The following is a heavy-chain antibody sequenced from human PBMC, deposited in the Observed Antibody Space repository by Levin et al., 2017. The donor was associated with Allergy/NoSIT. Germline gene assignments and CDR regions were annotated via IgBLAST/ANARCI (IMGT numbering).Heavy chain of an antibody. CDR1: GYSFTSYW. Sequence: GGSLRLSCKGSGYSFTSYWISWVRQMPGKGLEWMGRIDPSDSYTNYSPSFQGHVTISADKSISTAYLQWSSLKASDTAMYYCARSPWFGELSGWFDPWGQGTLVTVSS. V-gene: IGHV5-10-1*01. CDR2: IDPSDSYT. J-gene: IGHJ5*02. D-gene: IGHD3-10*01. CDR3: ARSPWFGELSGWFDP.